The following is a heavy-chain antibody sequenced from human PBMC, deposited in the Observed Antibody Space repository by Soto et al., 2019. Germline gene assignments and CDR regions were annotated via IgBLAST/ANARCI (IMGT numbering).Heavy chain of an antibody. J-gene: IGHJ3*02. CDR3: ARESSGRDGAFDI. CDR2: IKQDGSEK. D-gene: IGHD6-6*01. Sequence: EVQLVESGGGLVQPGGPLRLSCAASGFTFSSYWMSWVRQAPGKGLEWVANIKQDGSEKYYVDSVKGRFTISRDNAKNSLYLQMNSLRAEDTAVYYCARESSGRDGAFDIWGQGTMVTVSS. V-gene: IGHV3-7*01. CDR1: GFTFSSYW.